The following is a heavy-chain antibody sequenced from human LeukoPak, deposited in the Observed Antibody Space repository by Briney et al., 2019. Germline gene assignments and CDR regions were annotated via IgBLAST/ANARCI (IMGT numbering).Heavy chain of an antibody. V-gene: IGHV1-18*04. CDR2: ISGYNGNT. CDR1: GYTFTSYD. J-gene: IGHJ5*02. CDR3: ARGGIVGVNNWFDP. D-gene: IGHD1-26*01. Sequence: GASVKLSCKASGYTFTSYDITWVRQAPGQGLEWVGWISGYNGNTNYAQKLQGRVTVTTDTSTSTAYMELRSLRSDDTAVYYCARGGIVGVNNWFDPWGQGTLVTVSS.